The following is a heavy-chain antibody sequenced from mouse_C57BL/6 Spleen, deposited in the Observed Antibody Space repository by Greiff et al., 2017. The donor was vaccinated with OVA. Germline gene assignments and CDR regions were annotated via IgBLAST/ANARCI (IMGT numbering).Heavy chain of an antibody. CDR1: GYAFSSYW. D-gene: IGHD1-1*01. Sequence: QVQLQQSGAELVKPGASVKISCKASGYAFSSYWMNWVKQRPGKGLEWIGQIYPGDGDTKYNGKFKGKATLTADKSSSTAYMQLSSLTSEDSAFYVCARGFVITTVVPSLDYGGQGTTLTVSS. J-gene: IGHJ2*01. CDR2: IYPGDGDT. CDR3: ARGFVITTVVPSLDY. V-gene: IGHV1-80*01.